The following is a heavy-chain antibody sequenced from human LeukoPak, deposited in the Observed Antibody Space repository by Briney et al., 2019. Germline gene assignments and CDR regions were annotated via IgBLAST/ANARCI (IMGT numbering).Heavy chain of an antibody. D-gene: IGHD3-22*01. Sequence: PSETLSLTCAVYGGSFSGYYWSWIRQPPGKGLEWIGEINHSGSTNYNPSLKSRVTISVDTSKNQFSLKLSSVTAADTAVYYCARHLRITMIVVVISNNWFDPWGQGTLVTVSS. CDR3: ARHLRITMIVVVISNNWFDP. CDR1: GGSFSGYY. CDR2: INHSGST. V-gene: IGHV4-34*01. J-gene: IGHJ5*02.